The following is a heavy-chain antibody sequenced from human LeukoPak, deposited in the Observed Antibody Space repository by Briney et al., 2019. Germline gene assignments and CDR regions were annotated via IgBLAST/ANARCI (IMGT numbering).Heavy chain of an antibody. J-gene: IGHJ4*02. Sequence: GGSLRLSCAASGFTFSSYAMSWVGQAQGKGLEGASAFSGGGGSTYYADSVKGRFTISRDNSKNTLYLQMNSLRAEDTAVYYCAKRAKNVLRFLEWLSGYFDYWGQGTLVTVSS. CDR1: GFTFSSYA. V-gene: IGHV3-23*01. CDR3: AKRAKNVLRFLEWLSGYFDY. CDR2: FSGGGGST. D-gene: IGHD3-3*01.